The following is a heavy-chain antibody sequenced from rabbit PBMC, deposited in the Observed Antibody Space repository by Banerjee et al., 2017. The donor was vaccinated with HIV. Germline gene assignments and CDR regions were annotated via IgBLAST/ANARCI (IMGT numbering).Heavy chain of an antibody. CDR1: GFTISSTYW. Sequence: QSLEESGGGLVQPGASLTLTCTASGFTISSTYWICWVRQAPGKGLEWISCIDAGSSGNTWYANWAKGRFTVSKTSSTTVTLQMTSLTAADTANYFCARDVPGDGAASLSLWGQGTLVTVS. J-gene: IGHJ6*01. CDR3: ARDVPGDGAASLSL. CDR2: IDAGSSGNT. V-gene: IGHV1S40*01. D-gene: IGHD7-1*01.